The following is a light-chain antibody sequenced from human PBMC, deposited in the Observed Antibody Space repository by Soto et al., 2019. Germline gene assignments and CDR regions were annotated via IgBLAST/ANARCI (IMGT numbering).Light chain of an antibody. CDR1: ENVSNNY. CDR3: QQYGSSPPYT. Sequence: EVVLTQSPGTLSLSPGERATLSCRASENVSNNYLAWYQQKPGQAPRLLIFGSSDRAAGIPDRFSGSGSGADFSPIISRLQPEDFAVYYCQQYGSSPPYTFGQGTKLEIK. V-gene: IGKV3-20*01. J-gene: IGKJ2*01. CDR2: GSS.